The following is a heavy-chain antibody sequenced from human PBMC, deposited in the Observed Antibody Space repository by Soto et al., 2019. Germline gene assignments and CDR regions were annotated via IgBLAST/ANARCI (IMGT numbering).Heavy chain of an antibody. D-gene: IGHD2-21*02. CDR1: GLTFSNYW. CDR3: ARDGAYCGGDCYSLWYFDL. CDR2: IHRDGTST. Sequence: EVQLVESGGGLVQPGGSLRLSCEASGLTFSNYWMHWVRQAPGKGLVWVSRIHRDGTSTSYADSVKGRFTNSRDNAKNTLYLQMNSLRAEDTAVYYCARDGAYCGGDCYSLWYFDLWGRGTLVTVSS. V-gene: IGHV3-74*01. J-gene: IGHJ2*01.